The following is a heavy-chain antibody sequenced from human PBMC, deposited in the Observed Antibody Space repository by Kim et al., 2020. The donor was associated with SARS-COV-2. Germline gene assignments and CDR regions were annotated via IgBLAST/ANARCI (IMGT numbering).Heavy chain of an antibody. D-gene: IGHD3-22*01. CDR3: ARDLVTYYYDSSGYRSARWFDP. V-gene: IGHV1-46*01. CDR2: INPSGGST. J-gene: IGHJ5*02. CDR1: GYTFTSYY. Sequence: ASVKVSCKASGYTFTSYYMHWVRQAPGQGLEWMGIINPSGGSTSYAQKFQGRVTMTRDTSTSTVYMELSSLRSEDTAVYYCARDLVTYYYDSSGYRSARWFDPWGQGTLVTVSS.